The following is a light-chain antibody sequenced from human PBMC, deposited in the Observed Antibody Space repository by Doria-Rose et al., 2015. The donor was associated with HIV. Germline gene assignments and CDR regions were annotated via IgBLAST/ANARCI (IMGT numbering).Light chain of an antibody. V-gene: IGKV4-1*01. CDR3: QQYYDTPS. J-gene: IGKJ3*01. Sequence: DIRVTQSPESLGMSLGERATLNCKSNQSLLYTSKNYLAWYQQRPGQPPRLLIYWASTRQSVVPARFSGSGSGTDFTLTISSLEAEDVAVYYCQQYYDTPSFGPGTTVDI. CDR1: QSLLYTSKNY. CDR2: WAS.